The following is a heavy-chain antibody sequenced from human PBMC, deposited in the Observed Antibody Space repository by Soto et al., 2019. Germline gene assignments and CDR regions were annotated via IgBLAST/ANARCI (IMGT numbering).Heavy chain of an antibody. J-gene: IGHJ3*02. CDR2: IYSGGST. CDR1: GFTVSSNY. V-gene: IGHV3-53*01. Sequence: GGSLRLSCAASGFTVSSNYMSWVRQAPGKGPEWVSVIYSGGSTYYADSVKGRFTISRDNSKNTLYLQMNSLRAEDTAVYYCAGVRTTDDAFDIWGQGTMVTVSS. D-gene: IGHD4-17*01. CDR3: AGVRTTDDAFDI.